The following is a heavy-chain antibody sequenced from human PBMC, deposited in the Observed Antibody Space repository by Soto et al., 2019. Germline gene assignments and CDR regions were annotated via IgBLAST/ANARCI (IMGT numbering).Heavy chain of an antibody. Sequence: PSETLSLTCTVSGGSISISSYYGAWIRQPPGKGLEWIGYIYYSGSTNYNPSLKSRVTISVDTSKNQFSLKLSSVTAADTAVYYCARGVITTVPDYWGQGTLVTVSS. CDR1: GGSISISSYY. V-gene: IGHV4-61*05. CDR3: ARGVITTVPDY. CDR2: IYYSGST. D-gene: IGHD4-17*01. J-gene: IGHJ4*02.